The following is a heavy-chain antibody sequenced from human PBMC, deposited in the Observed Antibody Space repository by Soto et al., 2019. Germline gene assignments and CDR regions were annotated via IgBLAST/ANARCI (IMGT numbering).Heavy chain of an antibody. CDR2: ISGSGSGT. J-gene: IGHJ4*02. CDR1: GFTFSSYS. D-gene: IGHD4-4*01. Sequence: PGGSLRLSCAASGFTFSSYSIYWVRQAPGKGLEWVSGISGSGSGTYYADSVKGRFTISRDNSKNTLYLQMNSLGAEDTAVYYCAKDSNKYSSSLRGRYFDYWGQGIGVTVSS. CDR3: AKDSNKYSSSLRGRYFDY. V-gene: IGHV3-23*01.